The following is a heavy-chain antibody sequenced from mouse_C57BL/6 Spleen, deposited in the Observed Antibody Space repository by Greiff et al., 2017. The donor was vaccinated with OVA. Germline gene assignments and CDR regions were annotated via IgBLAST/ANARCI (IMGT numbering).Heavy chain of an antibody. V-gene: IGHV1-82*01. CDR1: GYAFSSSW. CDR2: IYPGDGGT. CDR3: ARGATVVGAPMDY. D-gene: IGHD1-1*01. J-gene: IGHJ4*01. Sequence: QVQLKQSGPELVKPGASVKISCKASGYAFSSSWMNWVKQRPGKGLEWIGRIYPGDGGTNYNGKFKGKATLTADKSSSTAYMQLSSLTSEDSAVYFCARGATVVGAPMDYWGQGTSVTVSS.